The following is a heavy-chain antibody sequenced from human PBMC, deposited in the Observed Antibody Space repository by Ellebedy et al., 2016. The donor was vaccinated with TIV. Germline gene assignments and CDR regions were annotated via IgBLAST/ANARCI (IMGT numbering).Heavy chain of an antibody. CDR1: KFTFSSYS. J-gene: IGHJ4*02. V-gene: IGHV3-21*01. D-gene: IGHD1-26*01. CDR3: SRLGPYSGSYYSPVDY. CDR2: ISSSSSYI. Sequence: GESLKISCAASKFTFSSYSMNWVRQAPGKGLEWVSSISSSSSYIYYADSVKGRFTISRDNAKNSLYLQMNSLRAEDTAVYYCSRLGPYSGSYYSPVDYWGQGTLVTVSS.